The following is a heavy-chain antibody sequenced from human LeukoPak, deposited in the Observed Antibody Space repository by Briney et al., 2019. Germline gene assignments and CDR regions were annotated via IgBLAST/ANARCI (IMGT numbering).Heavy chain of an antibody. D-gene: IGHD4-17*01. CDR3: AKPYYGDYWEGYFDY. V-gene: IGHV3-23*01. J-gene: IGHJ4*02. Sequence: PGGSLRLSCAGSGFTLSSYAMSWVRQAPGKGLEWVSAISSGGGRTYYADSVKGRFTISRDNSENTLFLQMNSLRAEDTAVYYCAKPYYGDYWEGYFDYWGQGTLVTVSS. CDR2: ISSGGGRT. CDR1: GFTLSSYA.